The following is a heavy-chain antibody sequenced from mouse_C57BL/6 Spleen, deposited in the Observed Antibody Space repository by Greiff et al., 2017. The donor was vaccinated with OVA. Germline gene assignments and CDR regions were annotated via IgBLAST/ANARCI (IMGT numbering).Heavy chain of an antibody. V-gene: IGHV1-54*01. CDR1: GYAFTNYL. CDR3: ARRTSNQPFAY. J-gene: IGHJ3*01. CDR2: INPGSGGT. Sequence: QVQLKESGAELVRPGTSVKVSCKASGYAFTNYLIEWVKQRPGQGLEWIGVINPGSGGTNYNEKFQGKATLTADKSSSTAYMQLSSLTSEDSAVYFCARRTSNQPFAYWGQGTLVTVSA. D-gene: IGHD2-5*01.